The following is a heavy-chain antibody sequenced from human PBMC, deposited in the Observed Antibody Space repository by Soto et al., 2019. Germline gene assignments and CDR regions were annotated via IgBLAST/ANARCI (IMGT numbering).Heavy chain of an antibody. Sequence: QVQLQESGPGRVKPSQTLSLTCTVSGGSISSRGFYWDWIRQHPGEGLEWIGYISYSGTTNYNPSLKSRVTISVETSNNQLSLKLSSVTAADTAVYYCARDHGPRGAFDFWGQGTMVTVSS. D-gene: IGHD3-10*01. CDR3: ARDHGPRGAFDF. V-gene: IGHV4-31*03. J-gene: IGHJ3*01. CDR1: GGSISSRGFY. CDR2: ISYSGTT.